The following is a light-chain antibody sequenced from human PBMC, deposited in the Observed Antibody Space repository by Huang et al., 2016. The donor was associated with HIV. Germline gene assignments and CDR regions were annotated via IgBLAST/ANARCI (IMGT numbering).Light chain of an antibody. Sequence: EIVLTQSPATLSLSPGERATLSCRASQSVSSYLAWYQQKPGQAPRLLIYTASNRATGIPARFSGSGSGTDFTLTISSLEPEDIAIYYCQQSSSWPPLTFGGGTKVEIK. CDR2: TAS. CDR3: QQSSSWPPLT. V-gene: IGKV3-11*01. J-gene: IGKJ4*01. CDR1: QSVSSY.